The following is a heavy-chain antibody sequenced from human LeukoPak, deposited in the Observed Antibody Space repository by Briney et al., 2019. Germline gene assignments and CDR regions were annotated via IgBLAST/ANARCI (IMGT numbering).Heavy chain of an antibody. CDR2: INRDGSST. D-gene: IGHD1/OR15-1a*01. Sequence: PGGSLRLSCAASGFTFSSYWMHWVGQAPGKGLVWVSRINRDGSSTTYADSVKGRVTISRDNTKNTVYLQMNSLRAEDTAVYYCARGRLWNTDYWGQGTLVTVSS. J-gene: IGHJ4*02. CDR3: ARGRLWNTDY. V-gene: IGHV3-74*01. CDR1: GFTFSSYW.